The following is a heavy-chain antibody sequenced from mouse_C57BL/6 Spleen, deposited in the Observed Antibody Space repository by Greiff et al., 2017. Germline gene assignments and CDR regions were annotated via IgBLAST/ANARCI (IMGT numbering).Heavy chain of an antibody. CDR1: GYTFTSYW. J-gene: IGHJ2*01. V-gene: IGHV1-64*01. CDR3: ARDLYDYDGGY. CDR2: IHPNSGST. Sequence: QVQLQQPGAELVKPGASVKLSCKASGYTFTSYWMHWVKQRPGQGLEWIGMIHPNSGSTNYNEKFKSKATLTVDKSSSTAYMQLSSLTSEDSAVYYCARDLYDYDGGYWGQGTTLTVSS. D-gene: IGHD2-4*01.